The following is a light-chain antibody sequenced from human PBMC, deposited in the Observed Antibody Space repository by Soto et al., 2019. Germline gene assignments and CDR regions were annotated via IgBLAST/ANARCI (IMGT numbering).Light chain of an antibody. J-gene: IGKJ3*01. CDR3: QQYHNWPIFT. V-gene: IGKV3-15*01. Sequence: IVLTQSPVTLSVSPGXRATLFCRASQSVSSNLAWYQQTPGQAPRLLIYDASTRATGIPARFSGSGSGIEFTLTLSRLQAEDFAVYYCQQYHNWPIFTFGPGTKVDIK. CDR2: DAS. CDR1: QSVSSN.